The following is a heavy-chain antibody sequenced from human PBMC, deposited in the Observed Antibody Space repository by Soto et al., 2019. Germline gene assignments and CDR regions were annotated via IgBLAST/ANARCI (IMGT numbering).Heavy chain of an antibody. Sequence: DGSLRLSCAASGFTFRSSEMNWVRQAPGQGLEWVSYISSSGSTIYYAGSGKCRFTWCRDNGGRAWSRQMNSLRAEETAVYYCGKDGREGYNDSSGSGYWSQGRLVTVS. D-gene: IGHD3-22*01. CDR1: GFTFRSSE. CDR2: ISSSGSTI. CDR3: GKDGREGYNDSSGSGY. V-gene: IGHV3-48*03. J-gene: IGHJ4*02.